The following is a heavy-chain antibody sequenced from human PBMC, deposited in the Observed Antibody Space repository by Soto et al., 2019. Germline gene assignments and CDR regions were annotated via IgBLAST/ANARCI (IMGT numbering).Heavy chain of an antibody. V-gene: IGHV1-18*01. D-gene: IGHD2-8*02. CDR3: ARRVRYCTGGFCRYYFDH. CDR1: GYIFTSFG. J-gene: IGHJ4*02. Sequence: QVQLVQSGGEVKKPGASVKVSCKASGYIFTSFGISWVRQAPGQGLEWMGWISNYNGDTNYARKFQDRVTMTTDTSTNTAYMELRSLRSDDTAIYYCARRVRYCTGGFCRYYFDHWGPGTLVTVSS. CDR2: ISNYNGDT.